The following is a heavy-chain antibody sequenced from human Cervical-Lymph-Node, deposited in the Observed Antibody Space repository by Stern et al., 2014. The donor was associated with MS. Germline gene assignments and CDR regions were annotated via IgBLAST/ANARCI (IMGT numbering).Heavy chain of an antibody. D-gene: IGHD1-1*01. CDR3: ARDTSSPERSDW. CDR2: ITNVGST. Sequence: VQLVDSGGGVIQPGGSLRLSCTASGVTVSRDYITWVRQAPGKGLEWVSLITNVGSTFYTDSVKGRFTISRDDSKNTVYLHMTSLRAEDTAMYYCARDTSSPERSDWWGQGTLVTVSS. V-gene: IGHV3-53*01. CDR1: GVTVSRDY. J-gene: IGHJ4*02.